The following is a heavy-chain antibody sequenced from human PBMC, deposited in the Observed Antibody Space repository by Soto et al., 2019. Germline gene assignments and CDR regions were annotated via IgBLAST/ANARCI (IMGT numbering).Heavy chain of an antibody. CDR2: INHSGST. J-gene: IGHJ6*02. CDR3: ARVPYSHFYYYYGMDV. V-gene: IGHV4-34*01. D-gene: IGHD2-21*01. Sequence: PSETLSLTCAVYGGSFSGYYWSWIRQPPGKGLEWIGEINHSGSTNYNPSLKSRVTISVDTSKNQFSLKLSSVTAADTAVYYCARVPYSHFYYYYGMDVWGQGTTVTVSS. CDR1: GGSFSGYY.